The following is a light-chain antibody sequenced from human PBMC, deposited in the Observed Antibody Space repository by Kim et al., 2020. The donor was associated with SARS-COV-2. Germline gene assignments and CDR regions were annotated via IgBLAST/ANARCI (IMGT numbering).Light chain of an antibody. CDR3: YSAADNNVV. V-gene: IGLV3-27*01. CDR2: KDS. J-gene: IGLJ2*01. CDR1: VRAKKY. Sequence: SVSPGQTARLTRSGDVRAKKYARWFQQKPGEAPVLVIYKDSERPSGIPERFSGSRSGTIATLTISGAQVQDEADYYCYSAADNNVVFGGGTQLTVL.